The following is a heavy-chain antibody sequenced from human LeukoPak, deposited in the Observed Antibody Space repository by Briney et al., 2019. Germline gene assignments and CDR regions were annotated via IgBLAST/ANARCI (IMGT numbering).Heavy chain of an antibody. CDR1: GDSISSSNYY. Sequence: SETLSLTCTVSGDSISSSNYYWGWIRQPPGKGLEWIGYIYYSGSTNYNPSLKSRVTISVDTSKNQFSLKLSSVTAADTAVYYCARDPGYELNPYYFDYWGQGTLVTVSS. CDR3: ARDPGYELNPYYFDY. V-gene: IGHV4-61*01. CDR2: IYYSGST. J-gene: IGHJ4*02. D-gene: IGHD1-26*01.